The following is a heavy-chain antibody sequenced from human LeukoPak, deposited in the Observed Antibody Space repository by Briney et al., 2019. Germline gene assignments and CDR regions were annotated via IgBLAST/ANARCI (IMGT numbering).Heavy chain of an antibody. CDR3: ARDQSSGNRKWFGEPLNY. D-gene: IGHD3-10*01. J-gene: IGHJ4*02. Sequence: GGSLRLSCAASGFTFSSYSMNWVRQAPGKGLEWVSYISSSSSTIYYADSVKGRFTISRDNAKNSLYLQMNSLRAEDTAVYYCARDQSSGNRKWFGEPLNYWGQGTLVTVSS. CDR2: ISSSSSTI. CDR1: GFTFSSYS. V-gene: IGHV3-48*04.